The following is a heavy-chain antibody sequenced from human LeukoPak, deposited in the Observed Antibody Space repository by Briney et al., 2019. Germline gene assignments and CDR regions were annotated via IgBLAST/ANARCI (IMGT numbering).Heavy chain of an antibody. CDR3: ARAFDYYDSSGYLDY. CDR2: IYSGGST. D-gene: IGHD3-22*01. V-gene: IGHV3-66*01. J-gene: IGHJ4*02. Sequence: GGSLRLSCAASGFTVSSNYMSWVRQAPGKGLEWVPVIYSGGSTYYADSVKGRFTISRDNSKNTLYLQMNSLRAEDTAVYYCARAFDYYDSSGYLDYWGQGTLVTVSS. CDR1: GFTVSSNY.